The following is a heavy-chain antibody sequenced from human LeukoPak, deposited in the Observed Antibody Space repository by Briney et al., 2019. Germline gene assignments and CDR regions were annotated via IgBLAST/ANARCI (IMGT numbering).Heavy chain of an antibody. V-gene: IGHV3-30*18. CDR3: AKAVRGSSSLFDY. J-gene: IGHJ4*02. Sequence: SGGSLRLSCAASGFTFSSYGMHWVRQAPGKGLEWVAVISYDGSNKYYADSVKGRFTISRDNSKNTLYLQMNSLRAEDTAVYYCAKAVRGSSSLFDYWGQGALVTVSS. CDR2: ISYDGSNK. D-gene: IGHD6-13*01. CDR1: GFTFSSYG.